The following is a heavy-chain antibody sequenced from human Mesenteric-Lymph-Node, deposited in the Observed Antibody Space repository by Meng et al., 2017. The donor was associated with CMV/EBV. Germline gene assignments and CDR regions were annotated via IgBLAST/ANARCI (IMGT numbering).Heavy chain of an antibody. J-gene: IGHJ4*02. V-gene: IGHV1-2*02. CDR2: INPNSGGT. D-gene: IGHD6-13*01. Sequence: ASVKVSCKASGYTFTNYYLHWVRQAPGQGLEWMGWINPNSGGTNYAQKFQGRVTMTRDTSISTAYTELSRLRSDDTAVYYCARERRIAAAGLNDYWGQGTLVTVSS. CDR1: GYTFTNYY. CDR3: ARERRIAAAGLNDY.